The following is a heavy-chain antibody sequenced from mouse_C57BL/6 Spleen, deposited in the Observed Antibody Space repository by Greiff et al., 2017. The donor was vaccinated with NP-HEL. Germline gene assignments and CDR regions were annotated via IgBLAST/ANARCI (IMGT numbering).Heavy chain of an antibody. D-gene: IGHD1-1*01. V-gene: IGHV1-26*01. CDR3: ERRGGSIYYFDY. J-gene: IGHJ2*01. CDR1: GYTFTDYY. CDR2: INPNNGGT. Sequence: VQLQQSGPELVKPGASVKISCKASGYTFTDYYMNWVKQSHGKSLEWIGDINPNNGGTSYNQKFKGKATLTVDKSSSTAFMELRSLTSEDSAVYCCERRGGSIYYFDYWGQGTTLTVSS.